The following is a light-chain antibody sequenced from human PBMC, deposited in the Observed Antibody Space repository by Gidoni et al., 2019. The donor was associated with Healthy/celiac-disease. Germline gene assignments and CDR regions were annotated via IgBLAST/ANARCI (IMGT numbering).Light chain of an antibody. V-gene: IGKV3D-7*01. CDR1: QSVSSSY. CDR2: GAS. CDR3: QQDYNLPPT. Sequence: PGERVTLSCRASQSVSSSYLTWYQQKPGQAPRLLIYGASTRATSIPARFSGSGSGTDFPLTISSLQPEDFAVYYCQQDYNLPPTFGQGTKVEIK. J-gene: IGKJ1*01.